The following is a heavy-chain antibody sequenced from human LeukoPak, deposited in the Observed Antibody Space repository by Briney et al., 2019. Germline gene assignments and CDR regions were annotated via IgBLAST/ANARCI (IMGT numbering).Heavy chain of an antibody. V-gene: IGHV1-69*04. J-gene: IGHJ4*02. CDR1: GGTFNTYG. CDR3: ARALATYGSGSYTFDY. Sequence: ASLKVSCKASGGTFNTYGISWVRQAPGQGLEWLGRIIPFLGIANYAQKFQGRVTITADKSTRTAYTELSSLRSEDTAVYYCARALATYGSGSYTFDYWGQGTLVTVSS. CDR2: IIPFLGIA. D-gene: IGHD3-10*01.